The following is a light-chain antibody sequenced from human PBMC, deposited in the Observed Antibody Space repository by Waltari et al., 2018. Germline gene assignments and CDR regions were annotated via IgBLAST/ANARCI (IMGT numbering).Light chain of an antibody. J-gene: IGKJ1*01. Sequence: EIEMTQSPATLSVSPGERATLSCRASQSVGSKLAWYQQKPGQAPRLLIYDANTRATGIPARFTGSGSGTEFTLTISSLQSEDFAVYHCLQYNHWPPWTFGQGTKVEIK. CDR1: QSVGSK. CDR2: DAN. CDR3: LQYNHWPPWT. V-gene: IGKV3-15*01.